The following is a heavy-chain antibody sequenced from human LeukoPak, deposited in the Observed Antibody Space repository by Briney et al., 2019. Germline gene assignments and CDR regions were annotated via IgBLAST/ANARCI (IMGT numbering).Heavy chain of an antibody. CDR2: ISSSGSGGNT. J-gene: IGHJ4*02. V-gene: IGHV3-23*01. CDR3: AKDVGYYDSSGYPPNFDY. D-gene: IGHD3-22*01. Sequence: GGSLRLSCAASGFTFSSYAMSWARQAPGKGLEWVSGISSSGSGGNTYYADFVKGRFTISRDSSKNTLFLQMNSLRAEDTAVYYCAKDVGYYDSSGYPPNFDYWGQGTLVTVSS. CDR1: GFTFSSYA.